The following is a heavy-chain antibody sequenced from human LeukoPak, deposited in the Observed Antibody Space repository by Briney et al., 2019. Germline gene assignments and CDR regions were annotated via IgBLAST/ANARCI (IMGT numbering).Heavy chain of an antibody. D-gene: IGHD2-2*01. V-gene: IGHV3-23*01. CDR1: GFTFSSYA. J-gene: IGHJ4*02. CDR2: ISGSGTNT. CDR3: VKHSAPVLAAAQFDY. Sequence: GGSLRLSCAASGFTFSSYAMSWVRQAPGKGLEWVSVISGSGTNTYYADSVKGRFTISRDNSKNTLYLQMNSLRAEDTALYYCVKHSAPVLAAAQFDYWGQGNLVTVSS.